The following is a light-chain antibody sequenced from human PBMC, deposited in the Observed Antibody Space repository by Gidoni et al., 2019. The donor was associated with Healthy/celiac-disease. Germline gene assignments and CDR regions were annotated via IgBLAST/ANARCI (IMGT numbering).Light chain of an antibody. CDR3: QQRSNWPQWT. V-gene: IGKV3-11*01. CDR2: DAS. CDR1: QSVSSY. Sequence: EIVLTQSPATLSLSPGERATLSCRASQSVSSYLAWYQQKPVQAPRLLIYDASNRATGIPARFSGSGSGTDFTLTISSLEPEDFAVYYCQQRSNWPQWTFGQGTKVEIK. J-gene: IGKJ1*01.